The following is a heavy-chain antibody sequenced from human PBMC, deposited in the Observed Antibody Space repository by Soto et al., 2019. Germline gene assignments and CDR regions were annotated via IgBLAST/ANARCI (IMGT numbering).Heavy chain of an antibody. CDR2: IKQDGSEE. V-gene: IGHV3-7*03. CDR3: ATHKQWLQRDAFFDY. J-gene: IGHJ4*02. CDR1: GFTFSQYW. D-gene: IGHD6-19*01. Sequence: EVQVVESGGGLVQPGGSLRLSCAASGFTFSQYWMSWVRQAPGKGLEWVANIKQDGSEEYYVDSVRGRFTISRDNAKTSVYLQMNGLRAEDTAVYYCATHKQWLQRDAFFDYWGQGTLVTVSS.